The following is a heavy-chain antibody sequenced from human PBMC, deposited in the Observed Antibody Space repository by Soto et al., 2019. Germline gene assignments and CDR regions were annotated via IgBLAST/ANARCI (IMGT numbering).Heavy chain of an antibody. V-gene: IGHV4-59*01. J-gene: IGHJ5*02. Sequence: PSETLSLTCTVSGGSISSYYWSWIRQPPGKGLEWIGYIYYSGSINYNPSLKSRVTISVDTSKNQFSLKLSSVTAADTAVYYCARCLFSYGARFDHWGQGTLVTVSS. CDR1: GGSISSYY. CDR3: ARCLFSYGARFDH. CDR2: IYYSGSI. D-gene: IGHD1-26*01.